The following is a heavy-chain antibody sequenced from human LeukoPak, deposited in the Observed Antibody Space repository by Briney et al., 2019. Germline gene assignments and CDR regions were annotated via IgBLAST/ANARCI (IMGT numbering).Heavy chain of an antibody. CDR3: ARVERGNYSTEYMDV. CDR2: MSTSGST. V-gene: IGHV4-61*02. CDR1: GGSISSGSYY. J-gene: IGHJ6*03. D-gene: IGHD4-11*01. Sequence: SETLSLTCTVSGGSISSGSYYWSWIRQPAGRGLEWIGRMSTSGSTNYNPSLKSRVTISVDTSKNQFSLKLSSVTAADTAVYYCARVERGNYSTEYMDVWGKGTTVTVSS.